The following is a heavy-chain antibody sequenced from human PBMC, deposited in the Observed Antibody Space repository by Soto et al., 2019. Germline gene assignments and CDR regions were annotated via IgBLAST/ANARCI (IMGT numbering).Heavy chain of an antibody. Sequence: GGSLRLSCAASGFTFSTYAMSWVRQSPGKGLEWVSAIPGSSTSTYYAGSVKGRFTISRDNSKNTLYLQMNSLRVEDTAVYYCAKIGDSSSVSLPLVLLDHWGQGALVTVSS. D-gene: IGHD6-6*01. CDR1: GFTFSTYA. J-gene: IGHJ4*02. CDR3: AKIGDSSSVSLPLVLLDH. CDR2: IPGSSTST. V-gene: IGHV3-23*01.